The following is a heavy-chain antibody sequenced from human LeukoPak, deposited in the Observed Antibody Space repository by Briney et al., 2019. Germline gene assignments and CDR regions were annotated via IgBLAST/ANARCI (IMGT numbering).Heavy chain of an antibody. CDR3: AKRGYCSVASCSQTPYYFDY. V-gene: IGHV3-23*01. D-gene: IGHD2-15*01. CDR2: ISDNDENT. J-gene: IGHJ4*02. Sequence: GGSLRLSCAASGIYDMSWVRQAPGKGLEWVSSISDNDENTYYADSVKGRFTMSRDNSRNTLYLQMNNLRAEDTAVYYCAKRGYCSVASCSQTPYYFDYWGQGTLVTVSS. CDR1: GIYD.